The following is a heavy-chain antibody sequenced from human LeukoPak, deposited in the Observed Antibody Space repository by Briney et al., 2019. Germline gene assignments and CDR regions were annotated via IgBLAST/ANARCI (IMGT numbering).Heavy chain of an antibody. J-gene: IGHJ6*03. Sequence: SGGSLRLSCAASGFTFDDYGMSWVRQAPGKGLEWVSGINWNGGSTGYADSVKGRFTISRDNAKNSLYLQMNSLRAEDTALYYCAREVGSGSYDYYYYMDVWGKGTTVTVSS. CDR1: GFTFDDYG. V-gene: IGHV3-20*04. CDR2: INWNGGST. D-gene: IGHD3-10*01. CDR3: AREVGSGSYDYYYYMDV.